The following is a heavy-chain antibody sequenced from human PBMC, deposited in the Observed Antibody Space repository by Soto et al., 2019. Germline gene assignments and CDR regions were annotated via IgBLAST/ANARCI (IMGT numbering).Heavy chain of an antibody. D-gene: IGHD6-6*01. CDR2: IYYSGST. J-gene: IGHJ5*02. CDR3: ARAIFIAAGPPPVYNWFDP. Sequence: PSETLSLTCTVSGGSISSGGYYWSWIRQHPGKGLEWIGYIYYSGSTYYNPSLKSRVTISVDTSKNQFSLKLSSVTAADTAVYYCARAIFIAAGPPPVYNWFDPWGQGTLVTVSS. CDR1: GGSISSGGYY. V-gene: IGHV4-31*03.